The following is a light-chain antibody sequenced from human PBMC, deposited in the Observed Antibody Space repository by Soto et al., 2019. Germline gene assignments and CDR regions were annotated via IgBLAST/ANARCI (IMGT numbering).Light chain of an antibody. CDR2: GAS. Sequence: EIVMTQSPATLSVSPGERATLSCRASPSVSSSLAWYQQKPGQAPRLLIYGASTRATGIPARFSGSGSGTEFTLTISSLQSEDFAVYYCQQYKNWWTFGQGTKVEVK. CDR3: QQYKNWWT. J-gene: IGKJ1*01. V-gene: IGKV3-15*01. CDR1: PSVSSS.